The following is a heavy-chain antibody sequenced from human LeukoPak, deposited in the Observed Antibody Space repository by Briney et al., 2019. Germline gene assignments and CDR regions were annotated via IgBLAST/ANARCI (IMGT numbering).Heavy chain of an antibody. D-gene: IGHD2/OR15-2a*01. CDR2: ISANGDTT. Sequence: GGSLRLSCAASGFTFSSYAMSWVRQAPGKGLEWVSTISANGDTTYYADSVKGRFTFSRDNSKNTLYLQMNSLRAEDTAVYYCAKDHRLLWSPHEDWGQGTLVTVSS. CDR3: AKDHRLLWSPHED. CDR1: GFTFSSYA. J-gene: IGHJ4*02. V-gene: IGHV3-23*01.